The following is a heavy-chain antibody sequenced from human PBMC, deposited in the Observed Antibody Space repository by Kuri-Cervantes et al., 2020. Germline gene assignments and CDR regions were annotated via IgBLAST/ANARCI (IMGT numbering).Heavy chain of an antibody. D-gene: IGHD3-10*01. CDR2: ILYSGST. Sequence: ESLKISCTVSGGSVNSGGYYWSWIRQPPGKGLEWIGHILYSGSTNYNPSLKSRVTISIDTSENQFSLKLSSVTAADTAVYYCARGDYYGSGSYYTAGYWGQGTLVTVSS. V-gene: IGHV4-61*08. J-gene: IGHJ4*02. CDR1: GGSVNSGGYY. CDR3: ARGDYYGSGSYYTAGY.